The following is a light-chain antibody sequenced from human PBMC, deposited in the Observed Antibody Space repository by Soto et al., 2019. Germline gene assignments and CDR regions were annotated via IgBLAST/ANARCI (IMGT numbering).Light chain of an antibody. V-gene: IGKV3-15*01. Sequence: EIVMTQSPATLSVSPGERATLSCRASQSVSSNLAWYQQKPGQAPRLLIYGASTRATGIPARFSGSGSGTEFTLTISSRQSEDFAVYYCQQGLTFGGGTKVEIK. CDR2: GAS. CDR3: QQGLT. CDR1: QSVSSN. J-gene: IGKJ4*01.